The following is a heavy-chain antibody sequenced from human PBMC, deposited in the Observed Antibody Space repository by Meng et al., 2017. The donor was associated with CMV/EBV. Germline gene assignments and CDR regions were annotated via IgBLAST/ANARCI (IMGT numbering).Heavy chain of an antibody. Sequence: GESLTISCAASGFTFSDYYMSWIRQAPGKGLEWVSYISSSGSTIYYADSVKGRFTISRDNAKNPLYLQMNSLRAEDTAVYYCARGSHSSSWLNWGQGTLVTVSS. J-gene: IGHJ4*02. CDR1: GFTFSDYY. CDR3: ARGSHSSSWLN. CDR2: ISSSGSTI. V-gene: IGHV3-11*01. D-gene: IGHD6-13*01.